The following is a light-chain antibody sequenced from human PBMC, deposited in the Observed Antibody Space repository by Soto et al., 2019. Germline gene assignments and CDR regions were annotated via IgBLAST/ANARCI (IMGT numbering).Light chain of an antibody. CDR1: RSVSSS. V-gene: IGKV3-15*01. Sequence: EIVLTQSPATLPVSPGETATLLCRASRSVSSSVAWYQQRPGRAPRLLISGASTRATDVPARFTGSGSGTEFTLTISILQSEDFAVYYCQQYNNWPPLTFGGGTKVEIK. J-gene: IGKJ4*01. CDR3: QQYNNWPPLT. CDR2: GAS.